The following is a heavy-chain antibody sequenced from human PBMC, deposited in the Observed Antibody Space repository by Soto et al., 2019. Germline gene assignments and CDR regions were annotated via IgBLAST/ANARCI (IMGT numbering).Heavy chain of an antibody. CDR1: GYTFTSYD. J-gene: IGHJ4*02. CDR2: MNPNTGNS. Sequence: ASVKVSCKASGYTFTSYDIYWVRQATGQGLEWMGWMNPNTGNSGYAQKFQGRVTVTSDTSINTVHMELSSLRSEDTAVYYCARRAEINGWNVFVADKDYFNFWGQGTLVTVSS. D-gene: IGHD1-1*01. V-gene: IGHV1-8*01. CDR3: ARRAEINGWNVFVADKDYFNF.